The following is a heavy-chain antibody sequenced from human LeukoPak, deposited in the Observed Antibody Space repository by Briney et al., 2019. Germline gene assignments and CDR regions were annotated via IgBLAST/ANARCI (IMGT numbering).Heavy chain of an antibody. Sequence: GESLKISCKGSGYSFISYWITWVRQLPGKGLELMGRIDPSDSYTNYSPSFQGHVTISADKSITTAYLQWSSLKASDTAMYYCARIASYSSSHEFDYWGQGTLVTVSS. V-gene: IGHV5-10-1*01. J-gene: IGHJ4*02. CDR1: GYSFISYW. CDR3: ARIASYSSSHEFDY. D-gene: IGHD6-6*01. CDR2: IDPSDSYT.